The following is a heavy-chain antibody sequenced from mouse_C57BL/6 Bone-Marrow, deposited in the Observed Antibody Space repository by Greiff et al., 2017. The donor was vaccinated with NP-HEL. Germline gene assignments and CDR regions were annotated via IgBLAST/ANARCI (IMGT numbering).Heavy chain of an antibody. CDR2: IYPRSGNT. Sequence: LQESGAELARPGASVKLSCKASGYTFTSYGISWVKQRTGQGLEWIGEIYPRSGNTSYNEKFKGKATLTADKSSSTAYMELLSLTSEDSAVYFCGATVVDYCDYWGQGTTLTVSS. J-gene: IGHJ2*01. V-gene: IGHV1-81*01. CDR3: GATVVDYCDY. CDR1: GYTFTSYG. D-gene: IGHD1-1*01.